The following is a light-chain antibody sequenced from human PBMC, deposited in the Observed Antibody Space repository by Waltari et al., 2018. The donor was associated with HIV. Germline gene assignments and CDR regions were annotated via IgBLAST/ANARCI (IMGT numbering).Light chain of an antibody. CDR3: CSYAGSSTFVV. V-gene: IGLV2-23*02. Sequence: QSALTQPASVSGSPGPSITISCTGTRSDVGSYYLVSWYQQHPGKAPKLRIYEVSKRPSGVSNRFSGSKSGNTASLTISGLQAEDEADYYCCSYAGSSTFVVFGGGTKLTVL. CDR2: EVS. CDR1: RSDVGSYYL. J-gene: IGLJ2*01.